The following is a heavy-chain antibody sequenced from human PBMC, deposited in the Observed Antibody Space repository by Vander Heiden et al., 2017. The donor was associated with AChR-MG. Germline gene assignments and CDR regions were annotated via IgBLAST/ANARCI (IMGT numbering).Heavy chain of an antibody. CDR2: IYHSVAT. CDR3: AGLVGGTVLYWFDP. J-gene: IGHJ5*02. Sequence: QLQLQESGPGLVKSSATLSLTCTVSGGSITNNDYYWAWIRQSPGKGLEWIGTIYHSVATNYNPSLKSRVAMSIDTSKNQFSLKLSSVTAADTAVYYCAGLVGGTVLYWFDPWGQGTLVTVSS. D-gene: IGHD1-26*01. V-gene: IGHV4-39*01. CDR1: GGSITNNDYY.